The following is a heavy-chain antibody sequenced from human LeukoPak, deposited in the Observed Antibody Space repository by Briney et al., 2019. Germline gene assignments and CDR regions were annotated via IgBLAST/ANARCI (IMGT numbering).Heavy chain of an antibody. CDR3: ARDRTILERVSGGY. V-gene: IGHV1-8*01. D-gene: IGHD2-15*01. Sequence: ASVKVSCKASGYTFTSYDINWVRQATGQGLEWMGWMNPNSGNTGYAQKFQGRVTMTRNTSISTAYMELSSLRSEDTAVYECARDRTILERVSGGYWGQGTLVTVSS. CDR1: GYTFTSYD. J-gene: IGHJ4*02. CDR2: MNPNSGNT.